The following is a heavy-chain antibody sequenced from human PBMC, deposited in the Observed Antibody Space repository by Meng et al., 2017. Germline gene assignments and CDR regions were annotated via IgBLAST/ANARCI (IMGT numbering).Heavy chain of an antibody. D-gene: IGHD2-21*02. V-gene: IGHV4-34*01. CDR2: INHSGST. CDR1: GGSFSGYY. J-gene: IGHJ4*02. CDR3: ARDTVEAYCGGDCCPLGY. Sequence: QWEAGRLKPSETLALPCAVYGGSFSGYYGSWIRQPPGKGLEWIGEINHSGSTNYNPSLKSRVTISVDTSKNQFSLKLSSVTAADTAVYYCARDTVEAYCGGDCCPLGYWGQGTLVTVSS.